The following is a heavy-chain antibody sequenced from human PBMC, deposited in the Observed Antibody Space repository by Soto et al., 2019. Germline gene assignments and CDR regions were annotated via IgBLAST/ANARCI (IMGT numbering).Heavy chain of an antibody. CDR1: SGSLGDHY. Sequence: PSETLSLTCAVFSGSLGDHYWAWIRQSPEKGLEWIGEIHPSGSTDYNPSLKSRVTISVDTSKNQFSLKLSSVTAADTAVYYCARGRDYGGNGWFDPWGQGTLVTVSS. J-gene: IGHJ5*02. V-gene: IGHV4-34*01. CDR2: IHPSGST. D-gene: IGHD4-17*01. CDR3: ARGRDYGGNGWFDP.